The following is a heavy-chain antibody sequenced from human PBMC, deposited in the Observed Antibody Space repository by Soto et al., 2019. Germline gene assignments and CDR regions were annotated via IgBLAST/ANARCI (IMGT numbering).Heavy chain of an antibody. J-gene: IGHJ6*02. CDR3: AKDVGIAVAGIGYYYGMDV. CDR1: GFTFSSYG. CDR2: ISYDGSNK. Sequence: QVQLVESGGGVVQPGRSLRLSCAASGFTFSSYGMHWVRQAPGKGLEWVAVISYDGSNKYYADSVKGRFTISRDNSKNTLYLQMNSLRAEDTAVYYCAKDVGIAVAGIGYYYGMDVWGQGTTVNVSS. D-gene: IGHD6-19*01. V-gene: IGHV3-30*18.